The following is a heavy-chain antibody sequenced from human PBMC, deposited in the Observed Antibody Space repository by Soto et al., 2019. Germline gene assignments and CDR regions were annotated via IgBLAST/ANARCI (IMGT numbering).Heavy chain of an antibody. CDR2: ISSSSTYV. V-gene: IGHV3-21*02. CDR3: ARDNSQGRVVNYYGMDV. Sequence: EEQLVESGGGLVKPGGSLRLSCAASGFTFSSFFMNWVRQAPGKGLEWVSSISSSSTYVNYADSVRGRFTISGDNAKNSLYLQLNSLRAEDTAVYYCARDNSQGRVVNYYGMDVWGQGTTVTVSS. D-gene: IGHD3-3*01. CDR1: GFTFSSFF. J-gene: IGHJ6*02.